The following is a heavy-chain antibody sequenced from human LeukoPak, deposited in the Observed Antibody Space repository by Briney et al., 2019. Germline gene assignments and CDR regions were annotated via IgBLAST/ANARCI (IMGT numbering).Heavy chain of an antibody. CDR2: ISYDGSNK. CDR3: AGELDYYGMDV. J-gene: IGHJ6*02. Sequence: GSLRLSCAASGFTFSSYAMHWVRQAPGKGLEWVAVISYDGSNKYYADSVKGRFTISRDNSKNTLYLQMNSLRAEDTAVYYCAGELDYYGMDVWGQGTRSPSP. D-gene: IGHD1-1*01. V-gene: IGHV3-30-3*01. CDR1: GFTFSSYA.